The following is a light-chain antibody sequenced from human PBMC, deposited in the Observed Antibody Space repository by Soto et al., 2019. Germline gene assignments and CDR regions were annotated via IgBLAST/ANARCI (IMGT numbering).Light chain of an antibody. Sequence: QSVLTQPASGSGSPGQSITISCTGTSSDVGSYNLVSWYQQHPGKAPKLMIYEGSKRPSGVSNRFSGSKSGNTASLTISGLQAEDEADYYCCSYAGSSTWVFGGGTKLTVL. CDR2: EGS. CDR3: CSYAGSSTWV. V-gene: IGLV2-23*01. CDR1: SSDVGSYNL. J-gene: IGLJ2*01.